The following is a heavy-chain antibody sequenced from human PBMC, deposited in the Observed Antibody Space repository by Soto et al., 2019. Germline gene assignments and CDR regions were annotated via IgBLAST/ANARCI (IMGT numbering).Heavy chain of an antibody. V-gene: IGHV4-31*03. CDR3: ARDRGALGMDV. CDR1: GDSSSSGGYY. CDR2: IYYSGGT. Sequence: TLSLTCTVSGDSSSSGGYYWSWIRQHPGKGLEWIGYIYYSGGTYYNPSLKSRVTISVDTSKNQFSLKLSSMTAADTAVYYCARDRGALGMDVWGQGTTVTVSS. J-gene: IGHJ6*02. D-gene: IGHD3-10*01.